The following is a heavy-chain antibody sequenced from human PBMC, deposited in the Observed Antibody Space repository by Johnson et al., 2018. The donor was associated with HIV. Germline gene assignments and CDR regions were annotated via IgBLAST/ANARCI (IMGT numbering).Heavy chain of an antibody. V-gene: IGHV3-30*07. Sequence: QVQLVESGGGVVQPGRSLRLSCAASGFTFSMYAMHWVRQAPGKGLEWVAVISYDGRNKYYADSVKGRFTISRDNSENTLYLQMNSLRAGDTAVYYCAREVGSWYSSSSGAFDIWGQGTMVTVSS. CDR3: AREVGSWYSSSSGAFDI. D-gene: IGHD6-6*01. CDR2: ISYDGRNK. CDR1: GFTFSMYA. J-gene: IGHJ3*02.